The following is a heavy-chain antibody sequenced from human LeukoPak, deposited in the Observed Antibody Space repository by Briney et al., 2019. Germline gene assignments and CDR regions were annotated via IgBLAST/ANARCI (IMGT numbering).Heavy chain of an antibody. J-gene: IGHJ4*02. CDR3: ARDEDTAMVTRGFDY. V-gene: IGHV3-11*04. Sequence: PGGSLRLSCAASGFTFSDYYMSWIRQAPGKGLEWVSYISSSGSTIYYADSVKGRFTISRDNAKNSLYLQMNSLRAEDTAVYYCARDEDTAMVTRGFDYWGQGTLVTVSS. CDR2: ISSSGSTI. CDR1: GFTFSDYY. D-gene: IGHD5-18*01.